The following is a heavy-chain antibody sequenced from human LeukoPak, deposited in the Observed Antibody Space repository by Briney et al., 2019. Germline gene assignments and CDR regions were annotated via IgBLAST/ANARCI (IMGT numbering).Heavy chain of an antibody. D-gene: IGHD3-22*01. V-gene: IGHV4-59*12. CDR2: IYYSGST. Sequence: SGTLSLTCTVSGGSISSYYWSWIRQPPGKGLEWIGYIYYSGSTNYNPSLKSRVTISVDRSKNQFSLKLSSVTAADTAVYYCARVDSSGYYFDYWGQGTLVTVSS. J-gene: IGHJ4*02. CDR1: GGSISSYY. CDR3: ARVDSSGYYFDY.